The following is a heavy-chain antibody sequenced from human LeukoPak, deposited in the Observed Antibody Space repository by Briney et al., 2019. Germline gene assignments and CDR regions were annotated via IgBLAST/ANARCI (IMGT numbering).Heavy chain of an antibody. V-gene: IGHV3-53*01. J-gene: IGHJ6*03. CDR1: GFTVSSNY. CDR3: ARGIGEQWMTQGGDYYYYYYMDV. Sequence: PGGSLRLSCAASGFTVSSNYMTWVRQAPGKGLEWVSVIYSGGRTYYADSVKGRFTISRDNSKNTLHLQMNGLRAEDTAVYYCARGIGEQWMTQGGDYYYYYYMDVWGKGTTVTVSS. D-gene: IGHD6-19*01. CDR2: IYSGGRT.